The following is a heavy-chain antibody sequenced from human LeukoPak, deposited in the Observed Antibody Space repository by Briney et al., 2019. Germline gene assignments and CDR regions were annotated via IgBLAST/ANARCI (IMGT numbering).Heavy chain of an antibody. D-gene: IGHD5-12*01. CDR2: IYYSGST. J-gene: IGHJ4*02. V-gene: IGHV4-39*01. CDR3: AWYSGYDLYYFDY. CDR1: GGSISSSSYY. Sequence: SETLSLTCTVSGGSISSSSYYWGWIRQPPGKGLEWIGSIYYSGSTYHNPSLKSRVTISVDTSKNQFSLKLSSVTAADTAVYYCAWYSGYDLYYFDYWGQGTLVTVSS.